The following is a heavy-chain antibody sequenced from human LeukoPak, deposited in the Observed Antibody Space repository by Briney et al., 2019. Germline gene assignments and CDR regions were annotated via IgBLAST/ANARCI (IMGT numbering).Heavy chain of an antibody. V-gene: IGHV3-23*01. D-gene: IGHD5-12*01. CDR2: ISPSGDIT. Sequence: GGTLRLSCAASGFTFSNHGINWVRQAPGKGLEWVSGISPSGDITYYTDSVQGRSTISRDNSKNRMYMQMNSLRAEDTAVYYCAKDGDVDIVASYYMDVWGKGTTVTISS. CDR3: AKDGDVDIVASYYMDV. CDR1: GFTFSNHG. J-gene: IGHJ6*03.